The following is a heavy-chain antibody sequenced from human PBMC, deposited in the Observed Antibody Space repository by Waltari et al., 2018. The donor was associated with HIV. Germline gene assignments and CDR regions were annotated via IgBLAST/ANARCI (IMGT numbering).Heavy chain of an antibody. V-gene: IGHV4-59*01. CDR2: IYYSGST. CDR1: GGSIRRYY. J-gene: IGHJ6*02. D-gene: IGHD3-9*01. CDR3: ARVSYDILTGFYYYYGMDV. Sequence: QVQLQESGPGLVKPSETLSLTCPVSGGSIRRYYSRWIRQPPGKGLEWIGYIYYSGSTNYNPSLKSRVTISVDTSKNQFSLKLSSVTAADTAVYYCARVSYDILTGFYYYYGMDVWGQGTTVTVSS.